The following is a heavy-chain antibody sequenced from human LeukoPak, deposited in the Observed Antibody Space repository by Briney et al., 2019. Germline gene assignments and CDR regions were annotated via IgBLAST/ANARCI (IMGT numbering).Heavy chain of an antibody. V-gene: IGHV3-23*01. J-gene: IGHJ4*02. CDR2: ISTSGAST. Sequence: GGSLRLSCSATGFTFNTYAMSWVRQAPGKGLEWVSAISTSGASTYYADSVKGRFTISRDNSKNTLYLQMNSLRAEDTAVYYCAKAWYSSGWYFDYWGQGTLVTVSS. CDR1: GFTFNTYA. D-gene: IGHD6-19*01. CDR3: AKAWYSSGWYFDY.